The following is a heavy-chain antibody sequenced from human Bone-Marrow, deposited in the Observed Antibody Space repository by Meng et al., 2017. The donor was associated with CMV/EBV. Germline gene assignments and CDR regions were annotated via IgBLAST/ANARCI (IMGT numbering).Heavy chain of an antibody. CDR3: ARGHLEYQLPDMGYYYGMDG. CDR2: INPNSGGT. J-gene: IGHJ6*02. Sequence: ASVKVSCKASGYTFTGYYMHWVRQAPGQGLEWMGWINPNSGGTNYAQKFQGRVTMTRDTSISTAYMELSRLRSDDTAVYCCARGHLEYQLPDMGYYYGMDGWGQGTTVTVSS. D-gene: IGHD2-2*01. V-gene: IGHV1-2*02. CDR1: GYTFTGYY.